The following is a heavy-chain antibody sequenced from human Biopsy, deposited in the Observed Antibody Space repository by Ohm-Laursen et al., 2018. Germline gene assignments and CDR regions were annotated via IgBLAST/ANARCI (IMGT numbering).Heavy chain of an antibody. CDR2: IPYDGSGE. V-gene: IGHV3-30*03. D-gene: IGHD4-11*01. CDR1: GFTFTIYA. CDR3: ARDGKRWDYSTYFSWHFDL. J-gene: IGHJ2*01. Sequence: SLRLSCAASGFTFTIYAMHWVRQAPGKGLEWVAVIPYDGSGEYYADSLQGRFIISRDNPKNTVDLQMNSLRAEDTAVYFCARDGKRWDYSTYFSWHFDLWGRGTLVTVSS.